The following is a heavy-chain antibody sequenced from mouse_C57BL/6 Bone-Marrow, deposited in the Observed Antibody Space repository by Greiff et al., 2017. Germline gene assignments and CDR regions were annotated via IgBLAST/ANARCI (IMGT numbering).Heavy chain of an antibody. V-gene: IGHV5-12*01. CDR1: GFTFSDYY. D-gene: IGHD1-1*01. J-gene: IGHJ4*01. CDR2: ISTGGGST. Sequence: EVQRVESGGGLVQPGGSLKLSCAASGFTFSDYYMYWVRQTPEKRLEWVAYISTGGGSTYYPDTVKGRFTISRDNAKNTLYLQMSRLKSEDTAMYYCASRGSYAMDYWGQGTSVTVSS. CDR3: ASRGSYAMDY.